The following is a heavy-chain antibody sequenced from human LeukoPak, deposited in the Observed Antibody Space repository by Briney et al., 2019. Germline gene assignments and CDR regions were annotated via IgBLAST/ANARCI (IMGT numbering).Heavy chain of an antibody. D-gene: IGHD3-22*01. Sequence: GGSLRPSCAASGFTFSSYAMSWVRQAPGKGLEWVSAISGSGGSTYYADSVKGRFTISRDNSKNTLYLQMNSLRAEDTAVYYCAKTVYYYDSSGYSGNKFDYWGQGTLVTVSS. V-gene: IGHV3-23*01. J-gene: IGHJ4*02. CDR2: ISGSGGST. CDR3: AKTVYYYDSSGYSGNKFDY. CDR1: GFTFSSYA.